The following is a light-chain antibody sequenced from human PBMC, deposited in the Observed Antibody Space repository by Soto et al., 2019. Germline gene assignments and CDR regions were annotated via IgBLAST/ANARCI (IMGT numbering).Light chain of an antibody. CDR1: SSDVGAYNY. V-gene: IGLV2-14*01. CDR2: EVS. Sequence: QSALTQPASVSGSPGQSIIISCTGTSSDVGAYNYVSWYQQHPGKAPKLMIYEVSNRPSGVSNRFSASKSGNTASLTISGLQAEDEADYYCSSHSSSSTPYVFGSGTQVTVL. J-gene: IGLJ1*01. CDR3: SSHSSSSTPYV.